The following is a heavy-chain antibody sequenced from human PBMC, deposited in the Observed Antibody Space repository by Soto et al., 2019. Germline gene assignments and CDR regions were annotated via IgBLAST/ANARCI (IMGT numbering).Heavy chain of an antibody. J-gene: IGHJ4*02. CDR2: ISGSGGST. CDR1: GFTFSSYA. Sequence: GGSLRLSCAASGFTFSSYAMSWVRQAPGKGLEWVSAISGSGGSTYYADSVKGRFTISRDNSKNTLYLQMNSLRAEDTAVYYCAKPSTRDYYDSSGSNPLDYWGQGTLVTASS. CDR3: AKPSTRDYYDSSGSNPLDY. D-gene: IGHD3-22*01. V-gene: IGHV3-23*01.